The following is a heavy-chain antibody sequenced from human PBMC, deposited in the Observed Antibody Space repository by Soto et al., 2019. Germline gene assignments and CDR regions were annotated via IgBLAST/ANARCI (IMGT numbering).Heavy chain of an antibody. CDR3: ARVIGYYYHMDV. V-gene: IGHV1-18*01. CDR1: GYTFTNYD. D-gene: IGHD3-22*01. Sequence: SVKVSCKASGYTFTNYDLSWVRQAPGQGLEWMGWISAYNGNTNYAQNLQGRVTMTTDTSTSTAYMELRSLRSDDTAVYYCARVIGYYYHMDVWGKGTTVTVSS. J-gene: IGHJ6*04. CDR2: ISAYNGNT.